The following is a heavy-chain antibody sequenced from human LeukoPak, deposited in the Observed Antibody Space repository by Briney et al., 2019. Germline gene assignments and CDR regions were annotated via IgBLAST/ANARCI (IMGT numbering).Heavy chain of an antibody. V-gene: IGHV1-2*02. CDR1: GYTFTGYY. CDR3: ARDRYCSGGSCYTNYYYGMDV. Sequence: ASVKASCKASGYTFTGYYMHWVRQAPGQGLEWMGWINPNSGGTNYAQKFQGRVTMTRDTSISTAYMELSRLRSDDTAVYYCARDRYCSGGSCYTNYYYGMDVWGQGTTVTVSS. CDR2: INPNSGGT. J-gene: IGHJ6*02. D-gene: IGHD2-15*01.